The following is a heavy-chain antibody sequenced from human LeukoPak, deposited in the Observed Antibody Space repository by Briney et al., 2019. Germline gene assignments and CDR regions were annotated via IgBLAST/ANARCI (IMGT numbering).Heavy chain of an antibody. V-gene: IGHV3-23*01. Sequence: GGSLRLSCAASGFTFTSYSMNWVRQAPGKGLEWASTISGGGGSTYYADSVKGRFTISRDNPKNTLYLQVNSLRAEDTAVYYCAKGGKWDVTPFDYWGQGTLVTVSS. CDR2: ISGGGGST. CDR3: AKGGKWDVTPFDY. D-gene: IGHD1-26*01. J-gene: IGHJ4*02. CDR1: GFTFTSYS.